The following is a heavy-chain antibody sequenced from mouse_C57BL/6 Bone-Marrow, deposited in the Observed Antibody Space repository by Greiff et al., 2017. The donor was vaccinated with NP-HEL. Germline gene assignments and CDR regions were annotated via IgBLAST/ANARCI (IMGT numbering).Heavy chain of an antibody. J-gene: IGHJ3*01. Sequence: VKLQQPGAELVRPGSSVKLSCKASGYTFTSYWMDWVKQRPGQGLEWIGNICPSDSVTHYNQKFKDKATLTVDKYSSTAYMQLSSLTSEDSAVYYCARGYSNPFAYWGQGTLVTVSA. CDR2: ICPSDSVT. CDR3: ARGYSNPFAY. V-gene: IGHV1-61*01. CDR1: GYTFTSYW. D-gene: IGHD2-5*01.